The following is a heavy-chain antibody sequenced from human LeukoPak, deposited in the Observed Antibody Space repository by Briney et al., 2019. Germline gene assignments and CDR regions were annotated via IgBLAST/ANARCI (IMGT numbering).Heavy chain of an antibody. V-gene: IGHV3-20*04. CDR2: INWNGGST. CDR3: ARFSGSFYYYYMDV. Sequence: RPGGSLRLSCTASGFTFGDYGMSWVRQAPGKGLEWVSGINWNGGSTGYADSVKGRFTISRDNAKNSLYLQMNSLRAEDTALYYCARFSGSFYYYYMDVWGKGTTVTVSS. J-gene: IGHJ6*03. CDR1: GFTFGDYG. D-gene: IGHD3-10*01.